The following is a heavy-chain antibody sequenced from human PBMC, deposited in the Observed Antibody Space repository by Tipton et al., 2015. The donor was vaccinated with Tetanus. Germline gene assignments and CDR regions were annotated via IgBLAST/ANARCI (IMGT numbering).Heavy chain of an antibody. V-gene: IGHV4-61*01. CDR2: IYYSGSA. D-gene: IGHD3-3*01. CDR1: GGSISSSSFY. CDR3: ARGGLTPYEKDY. J-gene: IGHJ4*02. Sequence: LRLSCTVSGGSISSSSFYWSWIRQPPGKGLEWIGYIYYSGSAKYNPSLKSRVTISEDTSKNQFSLKLSSVTAADTAVYYCARGGLTPYEKDYWGQGTLVTVSS.